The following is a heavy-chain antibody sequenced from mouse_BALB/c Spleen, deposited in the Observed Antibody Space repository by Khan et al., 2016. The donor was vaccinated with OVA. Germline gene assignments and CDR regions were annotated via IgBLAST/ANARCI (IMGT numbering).Heavy chain of an antibody. Sequence: EVQLDESGPGLVKPSQSLSLTCTVTGYSITSEFAWNWIRQFPGNKLEWMGYISYSGNTRYNPSLNSLISITRDTSRNQFFLHLNSVTTEDTATYYSARKDYFDYDPFPYWGQGTLVTVSA. D-gene: IGHD2-4*01. V-gene: IGHV3-2*02. CDR3: ARKDYFDYDPFPY. CDR2: ISYSGNT. CDR1: GYSITSEFA. J-gene: IGHJ3*01.